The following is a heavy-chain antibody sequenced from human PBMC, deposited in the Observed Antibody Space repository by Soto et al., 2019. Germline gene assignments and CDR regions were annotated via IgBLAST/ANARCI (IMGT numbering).Heavy chain of an antibody. CDR1: GGSFSGYY. V-gene: IGHV4-30-4*01. Sequence: PSETLSLTCAVYGGSFSGYYWSWIRQPPGKGLEWIGYIYFSESTSYNPSLKSRVTISGDKSKNQFSLRLTSVTAADTAVYYCGILDMITFGGVIGPNDAFDSWGQGKMVTVSS. CDR2: IYFSEST. D-gene: IGHD3-16*02. CDR3: GILDMITFGGVIGPNDAFDS. J-gene: IGHJ3*02.